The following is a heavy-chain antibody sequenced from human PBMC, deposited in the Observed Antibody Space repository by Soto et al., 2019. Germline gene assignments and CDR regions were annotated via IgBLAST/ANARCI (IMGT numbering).Heavy chain of an antibody. Sequence: GGSLRLSYAASELTFSNAWRSWVRQAPGKGLEWVGRIKRKTDGGTTDYAAPVKGRFTISRDDSKNTLNLQMNSLKTEDTVVYYCTKDPPESPCAPMDYWGQGTLVTVSS. CDR1: ELTFSNAW. V-gene: IGHV3-15*01. J-gene: IGHJ4*02. CDR2: IKRKTDGGTT. CDR3: TKDPPESPCAPMDY.